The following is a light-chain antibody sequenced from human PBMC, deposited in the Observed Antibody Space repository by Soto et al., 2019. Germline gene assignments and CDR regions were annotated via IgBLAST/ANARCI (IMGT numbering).Light chain of an antibody. CDR2: AAS. Sequence: DIQMTQSPSSLSASVGDRVTITCRASQSISSYVNWYQQKQGKAPKLLSYAASSLQRGVPSRFSGSGSGTDFTLTISSLKPEDFETYYCQQSYSTPVTFGQGTKVDIK. CDR1: QSISSY. CDR3: QQSYSTPVT. J-gene: IGKJ1*01. V-gene: IGKV1-39*01.